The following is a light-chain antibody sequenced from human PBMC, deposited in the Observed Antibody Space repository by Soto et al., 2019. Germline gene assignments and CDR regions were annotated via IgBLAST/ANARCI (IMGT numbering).Light chain of an antibody. CDR2: DAS. CDR1: QSVSNY. V-gene: IGKV3-11*01. Sequence: EIVLTQSPATLSLSPGERATLSCRASQSVSNYFAWYQQKPGQAPRLLIYDASNRATGIPARFSGSGSGTDFPFTISSLVPEDFAVYFCQQLSNWPLPFGQGTKLEIK. CDR3: QQLSNWPLP. J-gene: IGKJ1*01.